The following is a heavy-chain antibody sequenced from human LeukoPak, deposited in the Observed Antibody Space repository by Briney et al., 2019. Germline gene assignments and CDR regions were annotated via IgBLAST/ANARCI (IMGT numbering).Heavy chain of an antibody. J-gene: IGHJ4*02. Sequence: SETLTLTCTVSGGSISGYYWIWIPQPPGKRLEWIGYIHYSGNNNYNPSLKSRVSISADTSKNQFSLKLTSVTAAETGMFVCARHNYGRYFDYWGQGTLVTVSS. D-gene: IGHD4-17*01. CDR2: IHYSGNN. CDR3: ARHNYGRYFDY. V-gene: IGHV4-59*08. CDR1: GGSISGYY.